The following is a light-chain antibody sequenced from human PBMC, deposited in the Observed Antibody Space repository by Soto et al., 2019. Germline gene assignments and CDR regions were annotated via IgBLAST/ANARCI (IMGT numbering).Light chain of an antibody. V-gene: IGKV1-9*01. Sequence: TQSPDSLALSLGERATITCKSSQSILKSSTEHAYLALYQQKPGRAPKLLIYAASTLQSGVPSRFSGSGSGTEFTLTISSLQPEDFATYYCQQLNSYPPWTFGQGTKADI. CDR1: QSILKSSTEHAY. J-gene: IGKJ1*01. CDR3: QQLNSYPPWT. CDR2: AAS.